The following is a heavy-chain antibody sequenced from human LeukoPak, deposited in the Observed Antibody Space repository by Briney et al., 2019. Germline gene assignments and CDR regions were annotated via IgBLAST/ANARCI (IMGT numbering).Heavy chain of an antibody. J-gene: IGHJ4*02. CDR1: GGSISSGGYY. Sequence: SETLSLTCTVSGGSISSGGYYWSWIRQPPGKGLEWIWYIYHSGSTYYNPSLKSRVTIPVDRSKHQFSLKLSSVTAADTAVYYCARVKTGPLTGQWEWGQGTLVTVSS. CDR2: IYHSGST. CDR3: ARVKTGPLTGQWE. V-gene: IGHV4-30-2*01. D-gene: IGHD1-26*01.